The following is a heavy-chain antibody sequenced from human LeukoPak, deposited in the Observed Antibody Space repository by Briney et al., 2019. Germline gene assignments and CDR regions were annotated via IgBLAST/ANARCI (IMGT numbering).Heavy chain of an antibody. Sequence: KASETLSLTCTVSGGSISSDDYYWSWIRQPPGKGLEWIGYIYYSGSTYYNPSLKSRVTISVDTSKNQFSLKPSSVTAADTAVYYXAXVHYGSGSLYYYYYXXDXWGXXXXVT. V-gene: IGHV4-30-4*08. CDR2: IYYSGST. D-gene: IGHD3-10*01. J-gene: IGHJ6*03. CDR1: GGSISSDDYY. CDR3: AXVHYGSGSLYYYYYXXDX.